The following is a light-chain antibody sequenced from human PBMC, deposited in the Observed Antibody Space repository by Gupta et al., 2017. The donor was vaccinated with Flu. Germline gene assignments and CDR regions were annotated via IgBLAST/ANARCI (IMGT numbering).Light chain of an antibody. CDR3: QQYSTTPHT. V-gene: IGKV4-1*01. J-gene: IGKJ2*01. Sequence: QKSGQPPKLLIYRASTRAAGVPVRFSGSGSGTDFTLTISSLQAEDVAVYYCQQYSTTPHTFGQGTRVEIK. CDR2: RAS.